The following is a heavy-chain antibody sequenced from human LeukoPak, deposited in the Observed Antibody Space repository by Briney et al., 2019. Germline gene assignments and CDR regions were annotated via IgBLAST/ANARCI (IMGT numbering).Heavy chain of an antibody. CDR3: ARGSDLNWFDP. Sequence: SETLSLTCTVSGGSISSSSYYWGWIRQPPGKGLEWIGSIYYSRSTYYNPSLKSRVTISVDTSKNQFSLKLSSVTAADTAVYYCARGSDLNWFDPWGQGTLVTVSS. CDR2: IYYSRST. V-gene: IGHV4-39*07. CDR1: GGSISSSSYY. J-gene: IGHJ5*02.